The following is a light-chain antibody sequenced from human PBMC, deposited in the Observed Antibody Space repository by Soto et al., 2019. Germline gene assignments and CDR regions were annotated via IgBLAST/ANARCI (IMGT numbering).Light chain of an antibody. CDR1: QTIDSY. CDR3: QQSYGTPWT. J-gene: IGKJ1*01. V-gene: IGKV1-39*01. CDR2: ISS. Sequence: DIQMTQSPSSLSASVGDRVTITCRASQTIDSYLNWYQQKPGNAPKLLIYISSTLQSGVPSRFSGGGFGTDFTLTISSLQPEDFATYYCQQSYGTPWTFGQGTKVDIK.